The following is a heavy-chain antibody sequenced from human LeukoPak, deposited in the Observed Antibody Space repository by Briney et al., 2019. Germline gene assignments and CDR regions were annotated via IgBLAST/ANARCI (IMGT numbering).Heavy chain of an antibody. J-gene: IGHJ3*02. Sequence: PAETLSLTCTVSGGSISSSSYYWGWIRQPPGKGLEWIGSIYYSGSTYYNPSLKSRVTISVDTSKNQFSLKLSSVTAADTAVYYCARSDGYGLVGIWGQGTMVTVSS. CDR3: ARSDGYGLVGI. D-gene: IGHD3-10*01. CDR2: IYYSGST. CDR1: GGSISSSSYY. V-gene: IGHV4-39*01.